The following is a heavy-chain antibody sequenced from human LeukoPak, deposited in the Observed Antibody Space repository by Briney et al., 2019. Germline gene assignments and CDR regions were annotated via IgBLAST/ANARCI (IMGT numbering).Heavy chain of an antibody. V-gene: IGHV3-33*01. CDR1: GFTFSSYG. Sequence: GGSLRLSCAASGFTFSSYGMHWVRQAPGKGLEWVAVIWYDGSNKYYADSVKGRFTISRDNSKDTLYLQMNSLRAEDTAVYYCARRGVVVTAIDYWGQGTLVTVSS. D-gene: IGHD2-21*02. CDR2: IWYDGSNK. J-gene: IGHJ4*02. CDR3: ARRGVVVTAIDY.